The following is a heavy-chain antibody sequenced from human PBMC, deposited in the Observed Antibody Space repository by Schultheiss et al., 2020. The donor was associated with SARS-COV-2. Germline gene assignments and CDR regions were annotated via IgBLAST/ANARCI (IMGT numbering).Heavy chain of an antibody. Sequence: SETLSLTCAVSGGSISSYYWSWIRQPPGKGLEWIGYIYYSGSTNYNPSLKSRVTISVDTSKNQFSLKLSSVTAADTAVYYCARGYYGSGSYYKNYGMDVWGQGTTVTVSS. CDR2: IYYSGST. V-gene: IGHV4-59*12. D-gene: IGHD3-10*01. CDR3: ARGYYGSGSYYKNYGMDV. J-gene: IGHJ6*02. CDR1: GGSISSYY.